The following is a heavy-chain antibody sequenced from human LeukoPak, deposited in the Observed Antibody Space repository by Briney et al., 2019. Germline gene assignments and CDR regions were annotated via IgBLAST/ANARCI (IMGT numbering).Heavy chain of an antibody. Sequence: QTLSLTCAISGDSVSSNSAAWNWIRQSPSRGLEWLGRTYYRSKWYNDYAVSVKSRITINPDTSKNQFSLQLNSVTPEDTAEYYCARDSLSEYIYGYSSGWPESPHYYYYGMDVWGQGTTVTVSS. CDR1: GDSVSSNSAA. J-gene: IGHJ6*02. V-gene: IGHV6-1*01. D-gene: IGHD6-19*01. CDR2: TYYRSKWYN. CDR3: ARDSLSEYIYGYSSGWPESPHYYYYGMDV.